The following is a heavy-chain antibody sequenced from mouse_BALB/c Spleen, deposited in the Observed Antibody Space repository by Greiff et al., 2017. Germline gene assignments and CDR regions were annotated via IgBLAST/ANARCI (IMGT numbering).Heavy chain of an antibody. J-gene: IGHJ2*01. CDR2: ISSGSSTI. CDR1: GFTFSSFG. Sequence: EVQLVESGGGLVQPGGSRKLSCAASGFTFSSFGMHWVRQAPEKGLEWVAYISSGSSTIYYADTVKGRFTISRDNPKNTLFLQITSLRSEDTAMYYCARSRGYYFDYWGQGTTLTVSS. V-gene: IGHV5-17*02. CDR3: ARSRGYYFDY. D-gene: IGHD3-3*01.